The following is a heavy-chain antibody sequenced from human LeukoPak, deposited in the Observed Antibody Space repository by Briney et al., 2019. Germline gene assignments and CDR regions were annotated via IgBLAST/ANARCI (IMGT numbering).Heavy chain of an antibody. CDR3: ASGGYYDSSGYYEGEFDY. Sequence: SVKVSCKASGGTFSSYAISWVRQAPGQGLEWMGRIIPIFGIANYAQKFQGRVTITADKSTSTAYMELSSLRPEDTAVYYCASGGYYDSSGYYEGEFDYWGQGTLVTVSS. J-gene: IGHJ4*02. D-gene: IGHD3-22*01. CDR1: GGTFSSYA. V-gene: IGHV1-69*04. CDR2: IIPIFGIA.